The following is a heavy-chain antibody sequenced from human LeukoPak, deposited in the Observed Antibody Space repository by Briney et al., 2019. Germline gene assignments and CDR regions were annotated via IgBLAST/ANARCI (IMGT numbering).Heavy chain of an antibody. CDR3: ARVLRIAAAGTIN. V-gene: IGHV4-39*07. CDR1: GGSISSSSYY. Sequence: SETLSLTCTVSGGSISSSSYYWGWIRQPPGKGLEWIGSIYYSGSTYYNPSLKSRVTISVDTSKNQFSLKLSSVTAADTAVYYCARVLRIAAAGTINWGQGTLVTVSS. CDR2: IYYSGST. J-gene: IGHJ4*02. D-gene: IGHD6-13*01.